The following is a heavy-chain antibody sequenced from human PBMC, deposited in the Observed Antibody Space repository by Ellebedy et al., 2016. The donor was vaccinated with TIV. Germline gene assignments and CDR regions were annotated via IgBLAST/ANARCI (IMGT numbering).Heavy chain of an antibody. Sequence: MPSETLSLTFTVSGGSISSYYWSWILQTPGKGTEFLGYISYTGSTNYNPSLKGRVTMSADASKNQFSLRLRSVTAADTAAYFCARQKNIATPDERHFDSWGQGTLVTVSS. J-gene: IGHJ4*02. CDR3: ARQKNIATPDERHFDS. D-gene: IGHD1/OR15-1a*01. CDR2: ISYTGST. V-gene: IGHV4-59*08. CDR1: GGSISSYY.